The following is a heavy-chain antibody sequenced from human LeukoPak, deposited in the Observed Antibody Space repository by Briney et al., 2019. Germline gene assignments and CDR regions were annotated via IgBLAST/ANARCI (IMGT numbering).Heavy chain of an antibody. D-gene: IGHD2-21*01. CDR3: VRAYHPGGWFDP. V-gene: IGHV3-21*01. Sequence: GGSLRLSCAAYGFTFSSYSMNWVRQAPGKGLEWVSFISTSSSYIYYADSVKGRFTISRDNTKNSLYLQMNSLTADDTAVHYCVRAYHPGGWFDPWGQGTLVTVSS. J-gene: IGHJ5*02. CDR2: ISTSSSYI. CDR1: GFTFSSYS.